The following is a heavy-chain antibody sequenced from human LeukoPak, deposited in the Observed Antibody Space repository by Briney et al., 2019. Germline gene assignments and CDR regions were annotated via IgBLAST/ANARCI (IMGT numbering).Heavy chain of an antibody. CDR1: GFTVSSNY. Sequence: GGSLRLSCAASGFTVSSNYMSWVRQAPGNGVEGVSVIYSGGSTYYADSVKGRFTISTDNSKNTLYLQMYSLRAEDTAVCYCASGSGNYRTPYYYMDVWGTGTTVTVSS. CDR2: IYSGGST. V-gene: IGHV3-53*01. CDR3: ASGSGNYRTPYYYMDV. J-gene: IGHJ6*03. D-gene: IGHD3-10*01.